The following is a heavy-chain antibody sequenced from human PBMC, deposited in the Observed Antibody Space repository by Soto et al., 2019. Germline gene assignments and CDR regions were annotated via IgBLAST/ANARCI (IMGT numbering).Heavy chain of an antibody. J-gene: IGHJ4*02. D-gene: IGHD6-19*01. V-gene: IGHV3-23*01. CDR1: GFTFSNYA. CDR2: VSGSGDIT. Sequence: GGSLRLSCAASGFTFSNYAMSWVRQAPGRGLAWVSVVSGSGDITYYADSVKGRFTISRDNSKNNVYLQMNSLGAEDTAVYYCAEDRGRQWLVLDYYFDYWGRGTLVTVSS. CDR3: AEDRGRQWLVLDYYFDY.